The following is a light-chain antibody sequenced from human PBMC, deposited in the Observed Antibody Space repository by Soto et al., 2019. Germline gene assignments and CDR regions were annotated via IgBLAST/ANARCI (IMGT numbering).Light chain of an antibody. J-gene: IGKJ2*01. CDR3: QQSYSTPYT. V-gene: IGKV1-39*01. CDR2: AAS. CDR1: QSISSY. Sequence: DIQFTQSPSSLSASVGDRVTITCRASQSISSYLNWYQQKPGKAPKLLIYAASSLQSGVPSRFSGSGSGTDFTLTISSLQPEDFPTYYCQQSYSTPYTFGQGTKLEIK.